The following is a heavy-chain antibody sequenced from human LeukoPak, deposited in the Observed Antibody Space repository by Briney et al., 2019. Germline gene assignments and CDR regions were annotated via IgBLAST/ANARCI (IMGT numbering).Heavy chain of an antibody. J-gene: IGHJ5*02. V-gene: IGHV1-46*01. CDR2: INPSGGST. Sequence: ASVKVSCKASGYXFTSYYIHWVRQAPGQGLEWMGIINPSGGSTSYAQKFQGRGTMTRDTPTSTVYMELSSLRAEDTAVYYCARGYYDIAPWGQGTLVTVSS. CDR1: GYXFTSYY. D-gene: IGHD3-9*01. CDR3: ARGYYDIAP.